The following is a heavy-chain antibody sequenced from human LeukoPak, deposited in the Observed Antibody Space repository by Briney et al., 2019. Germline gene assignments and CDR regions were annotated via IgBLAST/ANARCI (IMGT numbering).Heavy chain of an antibody. D-gene: IGHD5-24*01. Sequence: GGSLRLSCVGSGLTFNGFEMNWVRQAPGKGLEWVSYIRGDGSLKTYAESVKGRFTISRDNAKNSVYLQMDSPRVEDTAIYYCARRFRDWGQGILVTVSS. V-gene: IGHV3-48*03. CDR3: ARRFRD. CDR2: IRGDGSLK. J-gene: IGHJ4*02. CDR1: GLTFNGFE.